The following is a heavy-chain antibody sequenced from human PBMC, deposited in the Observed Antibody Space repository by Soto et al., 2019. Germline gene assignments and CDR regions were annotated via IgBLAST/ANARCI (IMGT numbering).Heavy chain of an antibody. CDR2: IYYSGNT. V-gene: IGHV4-31*03. J-gene: IGHJ5*02. Sequence: SETLSLTCIVSGCSISSNDFYWSWIRQHPGKGLEWIGYIYYSGNTYYNPSLKSRVTILVDTSKNQFSLKLSSVTAADTAVYYCARGIAAAAARGDWFDPWGQGTLVTVSS. D-gene: IGHD6-13*01. CDR3: ARGIAAAAARGDWFDP. CDR1: GCSISSNDFY.